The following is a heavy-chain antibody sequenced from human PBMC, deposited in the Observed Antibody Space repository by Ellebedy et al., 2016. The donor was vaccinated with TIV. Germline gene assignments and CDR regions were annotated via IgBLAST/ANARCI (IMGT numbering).Heavy chain of an antibody. D-gene: IGHD6-6*01. CDR2: INADNGNT. CDR3: ARGARPESSSSMYNWFDP. V-gene: IGHV1-3*01. CDR1: GYTFTNNA. Sequence: AASVKVSCKAAGYTFTNNAIHWVRQAPGQRLEWMGWINADNGNTKYSQNLQGRVTITRDTSASTAYMELSSLRAEDTAVYYCARGARPESSSSMYNWFDPWGQGTLVTVSS. J-gene: IGHJ5*02.